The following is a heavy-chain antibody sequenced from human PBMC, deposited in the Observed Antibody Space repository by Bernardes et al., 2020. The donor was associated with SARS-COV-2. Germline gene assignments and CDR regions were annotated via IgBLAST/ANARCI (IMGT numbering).Heavy chain of an antibody. Sequence: ATLSLTCTVSGGSISSYYWSWIRQPPGKGLEWIGYIYYSGRTNYNPSLKSRVTISVDTSKNQFSLKLSSVTAADTAVYYCASADYDSSGYYPDNGGFDYWGQGTLVTVSS. CDR1: GGSISSYY. J-gene: IGHJ4*02. V-gene: IGHV4-59*01. CDR2: IYYSGRT. D-gene: IGHD3-22*01. CDR3: ASADYDSSGYYPDNGGFDY.